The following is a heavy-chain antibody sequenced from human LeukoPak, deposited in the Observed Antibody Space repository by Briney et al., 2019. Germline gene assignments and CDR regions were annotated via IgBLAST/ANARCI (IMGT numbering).Heavy chain of an antibody. J-gene: IGHJ3*02. V-gene: IGHV3-7*03. CDR1: GFTFSSYW. D-gene: IGHD3-22*01. CDR3: AKDLDGSGSDAFDI. Sequence: GGSLRLSCAASGFTFSSYWMSWVRQAPGKGLEWVANIKQDGSEKYYVDSVKGRFTISRDNAKNSLYLQMNSLRAEDMALYYCAKDLDGSGSDAFDIWGQGTMVTVSS. CDR2: IKQDGSEK.